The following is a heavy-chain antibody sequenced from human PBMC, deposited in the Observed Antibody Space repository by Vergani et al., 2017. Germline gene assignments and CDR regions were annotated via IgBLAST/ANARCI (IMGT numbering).Heavy chain of an antibody. V-gene: IGHV1-69*06. CDR1: GGTFSSYA. Sequence: QVQLVQSGAEVKKPGSSVKVSCKASGGTFSSYAISWVRQAPGQGLEWMGWISAYNGNTNYAQKLQGRVTITADKSTSTAYMELSSLRSEDTAVYYCTVGATTYYYYYGMDVWGQGTTVTVSS. D-gene: IGHD1-26*01. CDR3: TVGATTYYYYYGMDV. J-gene: IGHJ6*02. CDR2: ISAYNGNT.